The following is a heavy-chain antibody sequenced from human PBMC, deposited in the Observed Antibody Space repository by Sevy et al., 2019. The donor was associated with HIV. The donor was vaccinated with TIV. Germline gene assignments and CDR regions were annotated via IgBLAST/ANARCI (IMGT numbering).Heavy chain of an antibody. CDR3: ARAEIYYYDSSGYFDY. V-gene: IGHV3-48*03. Sequence: GGSLRLSCAASGFTFSSCEMNWVRQAPGKGLEWVSYISSSGSTIYYADSVKGRFTISRDNAKNSLYLQMNSLRAEDTAVYYCARAEIYYYDSSGYFDYWGQGTLVTVSS. CDR1: GFTFSSCE. J-gene: IGHJ4*02. D-gene: IGHD3-22*01. CDR2: ISSSGSTI.